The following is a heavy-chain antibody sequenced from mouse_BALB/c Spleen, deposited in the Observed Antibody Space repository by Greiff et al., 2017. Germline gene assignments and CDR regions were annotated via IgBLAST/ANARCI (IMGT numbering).Heavy chain of an antibody. CDR3: ARRRGSPRGGFAY. D-gene: IGHD1-1*01. CDR1: GFSLSTSGMG. CDR2: IYWDDDK. Sequence: QVTLKVSGPGILQPSQTLSLTCSFSGFSLSTSGMGVSWIRQPSGKGLEWLAHIYWDDDKRYNPSLKRRLTISKATSRNQVLLKINSVDTADTATYYCARRRGSPRGGFAYWGQGTLVTVSA. J-gene: IGHJ3*01. V-gene: IGHV8-12*01.